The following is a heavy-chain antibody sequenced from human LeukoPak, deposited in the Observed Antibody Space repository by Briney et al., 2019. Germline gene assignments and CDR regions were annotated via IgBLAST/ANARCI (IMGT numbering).Heavy chain of an antibody. CDR2: INHSGST. CDR3: AREPNTANVERHVY. Sequence: SETLSLTCTVSGGSISSYYWSWIRQPPGKGLEWIGEINHSGSTNYNPSLKSRVTISVDTSKNQFSLKLSSVTAADTAVYYCAREPNTANVERHVYWGQGTLVTVSS. CDR1: GGSISSYY. V-gene: IGHV4-34*01. D-gene: IGHD5-18*01. J-gene: IGHJ4*02.